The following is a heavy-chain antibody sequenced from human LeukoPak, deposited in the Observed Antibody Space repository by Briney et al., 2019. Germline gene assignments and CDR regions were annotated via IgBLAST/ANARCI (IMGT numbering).Heavy chain of an antibody. D-gene: IGHD3-22*01. V-gene: IGHV4-59*08. CDR1: GGSISSYY. CDR3: ARRPYDSSGYYSNDAFDI. CDR2: IYYSGST. Sequence: SETLSLTCTVSGGSISSYYWSWIRQPPGKGLEWIGYIYYSGSTNYNPSLKSRVTISVDTSKNQFSLKLSSVTAADTVVYYCARRPYDSSGYYSNDAFDIWGQGTMVTVSS. J-gene: IGHJ3*02.